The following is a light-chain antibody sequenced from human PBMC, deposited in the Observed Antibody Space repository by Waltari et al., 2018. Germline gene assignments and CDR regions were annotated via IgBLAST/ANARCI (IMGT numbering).Light chain of an antibody. J-gene: IGKJ1*01. V-gene: IGKV3-11*01. CDR1: ESVGSY. CDR2: DAS. Sequence: DIVLTQSPATLSLSPGDRATLSCRASESVGSYLAWFQQKPGQAPGLLIFDASDRAPGIPARFSGSGSGTDFTLTISSLEPEDFAVYYCQQRSNWPPWTFGQGTKVEIK. CDR3: QQRSNWPPWT.